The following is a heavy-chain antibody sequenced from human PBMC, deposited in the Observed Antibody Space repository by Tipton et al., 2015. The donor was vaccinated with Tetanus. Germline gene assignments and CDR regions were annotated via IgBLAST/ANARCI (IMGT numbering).Heavy chain of an antibody. J-gene: IGHJ6*02. D-gene: IGHD3-9*01. CDR2: IYYSGST. CDR3: AREVLGRYFDWSPGYGMDV. CDR1: GGSISSGGYY. V-gene: IGHV4-31*03. Sequence: TLSLTCTVSGGSISSGGYYWSWIRQHPGKGLEWIGYIYYSGSTYYNPSLKSRVTISVDTSKNQFSLKLSSVTAADTAVYYCAREVLGRYFDWSPGYGMDVWGQGTTVTVSS.